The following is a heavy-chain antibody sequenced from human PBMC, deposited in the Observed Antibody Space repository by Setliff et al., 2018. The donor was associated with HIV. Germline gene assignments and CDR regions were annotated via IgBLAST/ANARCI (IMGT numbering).Heavy chain of an antibody. D-gene: IGHD2-15*01. CDR1: GFTFSDCS. CDR2: INTDGSST. Sequence: GGSLRLSCAASGFTFSDCSMNWVRQAPGKGLEWVSRINTDGSSTSYADSVKGRFTISRDNAKNTLCLQMNSLRAEDTAVYYCARDWASAGYCSGGSCYAFDIWGQGTMVTVSS. V-gene: IGHV3-74*01. CDR3: ARDWASAGYCSGGSCYAFDI. J-gene: IGHJ3*02.